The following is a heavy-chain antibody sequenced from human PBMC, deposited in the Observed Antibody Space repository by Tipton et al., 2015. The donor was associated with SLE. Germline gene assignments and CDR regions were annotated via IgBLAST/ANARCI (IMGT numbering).Heavy chain of an antibody. V-gene: IGHV3-23*01. CDR1: GFTFSSYA. Sequence: SLRLSCAASGFTFSSYAMSWVRQAPGKGLEWVSAINGSGGSTYYADSVKGRFTISGDNSKNKLYLQMNSLRAEDTAVYYCAKTPYSFSWPFFDYWGQGTLVTVSS. CDR3: AKTPYSFSWPFFDY. CDR2: INGSGGST. D-gene: IGHD6-13*01. J-gene: IGHJ4*02.